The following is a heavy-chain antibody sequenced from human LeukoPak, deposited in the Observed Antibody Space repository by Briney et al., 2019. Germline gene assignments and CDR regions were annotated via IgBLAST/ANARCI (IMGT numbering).Heavy chain of an antibody. CDR3: ARDSMSFWSALGYYYGMDV. J-gene: IGHJ6*02. V-gene: IGHV1-18*01. D-gene: IGHD3-3*01. Sequence: ASVNVSCKASGYTFTSYGISWVRQAPGQGLEWMGWISAYNGNTNYAQKLQGRVTMTTDTSTSTAYMELRSLRSDDTAVYYCARDSMSFWSALGYYYGMDVWGQGTTVTVSS. CDR2: ISAYNGNT. CDR1: GYTFTSYG.